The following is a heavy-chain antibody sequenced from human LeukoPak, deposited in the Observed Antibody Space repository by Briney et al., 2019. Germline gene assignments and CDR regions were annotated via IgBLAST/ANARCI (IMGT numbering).Heavy chain of an antibody. V-gene: IGHV3-30*02. Sequence: GGSLRLSCAASGFTFSSYGMHWVRQAPGKGLEWVAFIRYDGSNKYYADSVTGRFTISRDNSMNTLYLQMNSLRAEDAAVYYCAKRCSGGSCYSQIDSWGQGTLVTVSS. CDR3: AKRCSGGSCYSQIDS. CDR2: IRYDGSNK. J-gene: IGHJ4*02. D-gene: IGHD2-15*01. CDR1: GFTFSSYG.